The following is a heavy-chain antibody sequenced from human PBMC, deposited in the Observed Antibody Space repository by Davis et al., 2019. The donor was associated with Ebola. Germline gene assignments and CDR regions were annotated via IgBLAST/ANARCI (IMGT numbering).Heavy chain of an antibody. J-gene: IGHJ5*02. D-gene: IGHD5-12*01. CDR2: MNPNSANT. CDR3: ARGRKVAKMGSWFDP. Sequence: ASVKVSCKASGYTFTNYDVHWVRQGTGQGLEWIGWMNPNSANTGYGQKFQGRVTMTRNTSISTAYMELSSLTSEDTAVYHCARGRKVAKMGSWFDPWGQGTLVTVSS. V-gene: IGHV1-8*01. CDR1: GYTFTNYD.